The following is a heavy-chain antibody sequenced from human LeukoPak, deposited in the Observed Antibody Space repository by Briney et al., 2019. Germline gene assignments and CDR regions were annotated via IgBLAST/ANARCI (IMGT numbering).Heavy chain of an antibody. CDR3: ARGLRYYYYYMDV. CDR2: ISASGTT. Sequence: PSETLSLTCTVSGGSMTNYYWNWIRQPPGKGLEWIGYISASGTTNYNPSLMSRVTISVDTSKNQFSLKLSSVTAADTAVYYCARGLRYYYYYMDVWAKGPRSPSP. CDR1: GGSMTNYY. J-gene: IGHJ6*03. V-gene: IGHV4-4*09.